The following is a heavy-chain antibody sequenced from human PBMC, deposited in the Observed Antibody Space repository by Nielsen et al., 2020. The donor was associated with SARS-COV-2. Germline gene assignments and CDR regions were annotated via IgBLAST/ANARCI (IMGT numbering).Heavy chain of an antibody. V-gene: IGHV4-31*03. CDR3: ATGAGWFDP. CDR1: GGSIRSEGSY. D-gene: IGHD6-19*01. Sequence: SETLSLTCTVSGGSIRSEGSYWTWIRHHPLRGLEWLGHRSHDGNTYSNPSLQSRLIISVDTSKNQFSLSLNSVTAADTAVYYCATGAGWFDPWGQGTRVTVSS. J-gene: IGHJ5*02. CDR2: RSHDGNT.